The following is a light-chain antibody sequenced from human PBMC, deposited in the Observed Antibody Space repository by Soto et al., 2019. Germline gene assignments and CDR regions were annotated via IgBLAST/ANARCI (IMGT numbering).Light chain of an antibody. Sequence: EIVLTQSPGTLSLSPGERATLSCRASQSISSSYLAWHQQKSGQAPRLLIYGASTSATGIPDRLSGSGSGTDFTLTISRLEPEDFAVYYCQQYGTSPWTFGQGTKVEIK. V-gene: IGKV3-20*01. CDR3: QQYGTSPWT. J-gene: IGKJ1*01. CDR2: GAS. CDR1: QSISSSY.